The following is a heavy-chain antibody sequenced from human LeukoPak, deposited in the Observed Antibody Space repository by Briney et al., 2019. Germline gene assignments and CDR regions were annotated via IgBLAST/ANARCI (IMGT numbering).Heavy chain of an antibody. J-gene: IGHJ4*02. D-gene: IGHD5-12*01. CDR3: ARNENSGWGYFDY. CDR2: IGGSNGIT. CDR1: GFTFSNFW. V-gene: IGHV3-23*01. Sequence: GESLRLSCTASGFTFSNFWMGWVRQAPGKGLEWVSVIGGSNGITFYVGSVKGRFTISRDNFKDTLYLQMNSLRAEDTAVYYCARNENSGWGYFDYWGQGTLVTVSS.